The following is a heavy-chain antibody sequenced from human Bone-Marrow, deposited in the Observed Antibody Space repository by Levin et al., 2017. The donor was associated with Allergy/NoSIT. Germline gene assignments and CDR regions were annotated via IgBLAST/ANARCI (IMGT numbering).Heavy chain of an antibody. J-gene: IGHJ4*02. CDR1: GYSINSGFY. V-gene: IGHV4-38-2*01. CDR2: ISHSGSV. Sequence: SETLSLTCAVSGYSINSGFYWGWIRQPPGKGLEWIASISHSGSVYYNTALKSRVTISVDTSKNQLSLNLKSVSAADTAVYYCARGSRISPLYYWGQGTLVTVSS. D-gene: IGHD1-26*01. CDR3: ARGSRISPLYY.